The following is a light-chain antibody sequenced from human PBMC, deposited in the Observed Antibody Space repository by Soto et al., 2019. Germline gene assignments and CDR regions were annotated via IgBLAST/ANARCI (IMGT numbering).Light chain of an antibody. CDR3: ATWDDSLNGGV. J-gene: IGLJ3*02. Sequence: QSVLTQPPSASGTPGQRVPISCSGSSSNIGTNTVNWYQQLPGTAPKLLIYSNNQRPSRVPDRFSGSKSGTSASLAISGLQSEDEADYYCATWDDSLNGGVFGGGTKVTVL. V-gene: IGLV1-44*01. CDR2: SNN. CDR1: SSNIGTNT.